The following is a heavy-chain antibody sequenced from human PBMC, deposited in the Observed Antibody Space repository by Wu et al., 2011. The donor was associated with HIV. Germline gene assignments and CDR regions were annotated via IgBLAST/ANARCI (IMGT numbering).Heavy chain of an antibody. V-gene: IGHV1-69*05. D-gene: IGHD3-3*01. CDR2: IIPLSGTT. CDR3: SRMSYYGDSGYYYLYD. Sequence: QVQLVQSGPEVRKPGSSVKVSCQASGGTFKTYAISWVRQAPGQGLEWMGVIIPLSGTTNYAPRFQGRVTLTTDESTNTAYMELSSLRWEDTATFYXSRMSYYGDSGYYYLYDWGQGPWSPSPQ. CDR1: GGTFKTYA. J-gene: IGHJ1*01.